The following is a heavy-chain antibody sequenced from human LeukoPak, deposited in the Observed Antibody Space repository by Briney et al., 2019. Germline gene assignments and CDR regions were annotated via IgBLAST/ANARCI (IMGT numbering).Heavy chain of an antibody. J-gene: IGHJ4*02. D-gene: IGHD6-13*01. CDR1: GFTFSSYW. Sequence: GSLRLSCAASGFTFSSYWMHWVRQAPGKGLVWVSRINSDGSSTSYADSVKGRFTISRDNAKNTLYLQMNSLRAEDTAVYYCARKTGAAAATGGYYFDYWGQGTMATVCS. V-gene: IGHV3-74*01. CDR2: INSDGSST. CDR3: ARKTGAAAATGGYYFDY.